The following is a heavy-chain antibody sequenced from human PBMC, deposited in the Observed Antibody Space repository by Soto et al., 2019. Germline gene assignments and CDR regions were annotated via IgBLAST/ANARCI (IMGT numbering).Heavy chain of an antibody. D-gene: IGHD5-12*01. CDR2: ISPYNGNT. CDR3: ARIIVATIIDF. CDR1: GYTFTSFG. V-gene: IGHV1-18*01. J-gene: IGHJ4*02. Sequence: ASVKVSCKASGYTFTSFGLSWVRQAPGQGLEWMGWISPYNGNTHYAQKVQGRVTMTTDTSTSTAYMELRSLRSDDTAVYYCARIIVATIIDFWGQGALVTVSS.